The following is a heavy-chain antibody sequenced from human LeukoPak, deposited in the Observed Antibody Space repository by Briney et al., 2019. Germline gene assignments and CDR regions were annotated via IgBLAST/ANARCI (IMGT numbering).Heavy chain of an antibody. J-gene: IGHJ4*02. CDR3: ARTPSATTYYDFWSGYYTGIDY. CDR1: GFTFSSYW. V-gene: IGHV3-7*01. CDR2: IKQDGSEK. Sequence: PGGSLRLSCAPSGFTFSSYWMSWVRQAPGKGLKWVANIKQDGSEKYYVDSVKGRFTISRDNAKNSLYLQMNSLRAEDTAVYYCARTPSATTYYDFWSGYYTGIDYWGQGTLVTVSS. D-gene: IGHD3-3*01.